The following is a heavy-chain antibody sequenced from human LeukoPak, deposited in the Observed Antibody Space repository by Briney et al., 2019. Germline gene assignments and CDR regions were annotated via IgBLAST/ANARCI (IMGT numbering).Heavy chain of an antibody. CDR3: VRARETVAIYY. D-gene: IGHD4-17*01. V-gene: IGHV4-61*02. Sequence: SETLSLTCIVTGVSISSGSFCWRWIRQPAGKGLERIARILTNGSTNYNPTLERRVTMPVDTSKLPFSQKPSSLAPPHTAVYYGVRARETVAIYYWDQETRVTVP. CDR2: ILTNGST. J-gene: IGHJ4*02. CDR1: GVSISSGSFC.